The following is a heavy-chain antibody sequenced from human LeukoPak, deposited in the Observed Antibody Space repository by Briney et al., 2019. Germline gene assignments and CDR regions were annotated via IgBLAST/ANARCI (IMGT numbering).Heavy chain of an antibody. CDR3: AKDLQALAVAGNGY. D-gene: IGHD6-19*01. CDR1: GFTFSSYA. J-gene: IGHJ4*02. Sequence: GGSLRLSCAASGFTFSSYAMHWVRQAPGKGLEWVAVISYDGSNKYYADSVKGRFTISRDNSKNTLYLQMNSLRAEDTAVYYCAKDLQALAVAGNGYWGQGTLVTVSS. CDR2: ISYDGSNK. V-gene: IGHV3-30-3*01.